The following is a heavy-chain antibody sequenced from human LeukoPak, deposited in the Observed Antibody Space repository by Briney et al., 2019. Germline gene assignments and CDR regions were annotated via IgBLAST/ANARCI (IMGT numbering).Heavy chain of an antibody. CDR2: INPNSGAT. D-gene: IGHD2-2*01. CDR1: GYTFTAYY. J-gene: IGHJ4*02. Sequence: ASVKVSCRASGYTFTAYYMHWVRQAPGQGLEWMGWINPNSGATNYAQKFQGRVTMTSDTSISTAYMEVGRLRPDDTAVYYCASPGRYCDTTNCYSQHGPYFWGQGTLVIVSS. CDR3: ASPGRYCDTTNCYSQHGPYF. V-gene: IGHV1-2*02.